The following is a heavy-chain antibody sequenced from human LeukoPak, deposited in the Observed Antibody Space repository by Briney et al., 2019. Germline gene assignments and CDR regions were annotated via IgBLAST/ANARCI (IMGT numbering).Heavy chain of an antibody. CDR3: AGFTFFRGVITFDY. CDR1: GGSISSYY. Sequence: SETLSLTCTVSGGSISSYYWSWIRQPPGKGLEWIGYIYYSGSTNYNPSLKSRVTISVDTSKNQFSLKLSSVTAADTAVYSCAGFTFFRGVITFDYWGQGTLVTVSS. D-gene: IGHD3-10*01. CDR2: IYYSGST. J-gene: IGHJ4*02. V-gene: IGHV4-59*08.